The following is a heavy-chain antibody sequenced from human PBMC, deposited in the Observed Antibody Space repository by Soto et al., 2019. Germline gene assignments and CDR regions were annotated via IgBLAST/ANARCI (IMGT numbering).Heavy chain of an antibody. J-gene: IGHJ5*02. Sequence: PGGSLRLSCSASGFTFSDSALHWVRQASGQGLEWVGRIRNKANNYATAYGASVRGRFSISRDDSKNTAFLQMNSLKTEDTAVYYCNASADDTFLHHWAQGSLVTVSS. D-gene: IGHD3-16*01. CDR1: GFTFSDSA. CDR2: IRNKANNYAT. V-gene: IGHV3-73*01. CDR3: NASADDTFLHH.